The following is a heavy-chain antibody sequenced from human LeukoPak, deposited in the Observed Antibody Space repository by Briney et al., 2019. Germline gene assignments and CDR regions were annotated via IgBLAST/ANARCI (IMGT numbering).Heavy chain of an antibody. Sequence: SETLSLTCAVYGGSFSGYYRSWIRQPPGKGLEWIGEINHSGSTNYNPSLKSRVTISVDTSKNQFSLKLSSVTAADTAVYYCARASMVRGVSLWGQGTLVTVSS. CDR1: GGSFSGYY. CDR3: ARASMVRGVSL. V-gene: IGHV4-34*01. CDR2: INHSGST. J-gene: IGHJ4*02. D-gene: IGHD3-10*01.